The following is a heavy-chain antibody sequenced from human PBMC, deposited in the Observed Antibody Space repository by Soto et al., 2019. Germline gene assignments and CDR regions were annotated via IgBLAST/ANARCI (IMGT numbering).Heavy chain of an antibody. D-gene: IGHD3-3*01. CDR2: ISAYNGNT. V-gene: IGHV1-18*01. CDR1: GYTLTSYG. J-gene: IGHJ4*02. CDR3: ARSETYYDFWSGYYDDDY. Sequence: ASVKVSCKASGYTLTSYGVSWVRQAPGQGIEWMGWISAYNGNTNYAQKLQGRVTMTTDTSTSTAYMELRSLRSDDTAVYYCARSETYYDFWSGYYDDDYWGQGTLVTVSS.